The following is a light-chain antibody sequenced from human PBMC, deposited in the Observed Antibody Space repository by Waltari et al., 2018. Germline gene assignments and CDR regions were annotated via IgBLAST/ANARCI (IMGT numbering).Light chain of an antibody. CDR2: QDT. CDR1: TLGNKS. V-gene: IGLV3-1*01. Sequence: SYELTQPPSVSVSPGQTASITCSGDTLGNKSACWYQQKPGQSTVLVIYQDTKRPSGIPERFSGSNSGNTATLTISETQAMDEADYYCQAWDSSTVVFGGGTKLTVL. J-gene: IGLJ2*01. CDR3: QAWDSSTVV.